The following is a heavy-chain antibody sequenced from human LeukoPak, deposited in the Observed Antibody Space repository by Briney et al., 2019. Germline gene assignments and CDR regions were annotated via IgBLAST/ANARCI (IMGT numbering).Heavy chain of an antibody. CDR3: ATVNGYYYDFDY. CDR2: FDPEDGET. D-gene: IGHD3-22*01. J-gene: IGHJ4*02. Sequence: ASVTVSCKVPGYTLTELSMHWVRQAPGKGLEWMGGFDPEDGETIYAQKFQGRVTMTEDTSTDTAYMELSSLRSEDTAVYYCATVNGYYYDFDYWGQGTLVTVSS. CDR1: GYTLTELS. V-gene: IGHV1-24*01.